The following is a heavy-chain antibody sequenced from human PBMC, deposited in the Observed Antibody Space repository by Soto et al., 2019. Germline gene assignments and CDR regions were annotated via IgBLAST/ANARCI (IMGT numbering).Heavy chain of an antibody. V-gene: IGHV1-24*01. CDR3: ATRKGYDFWSGYYTLNWFDP. CDR1: GYTLTELS. CDR2: FDPEDGET. D-gene: IGHD3-3*01. J-gene: IGHJ5*02. Sequence: ASVKVSCKVSGYTLTELSMHWVRQAPGKGLEWMGGFDPEDGETIYAQKFQGRVTMTEDTSTDTAYMELSSLRSEDTAVYYCATRKGYDFWSGYYTLNWFDPWGQGTLVTVS.